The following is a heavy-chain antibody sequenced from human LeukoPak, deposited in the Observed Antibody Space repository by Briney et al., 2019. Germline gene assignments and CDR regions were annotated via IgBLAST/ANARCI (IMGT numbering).Heavy chain of an antibody. Sequence: ASVKVSCKASGYTFTSYGISWVRQAPGQGLEWMVWISAYNGNTNYAQKLQGRVTMTTDTSTSTAYMELRSLRSDDTAVYYCARAPPGDYNWFDPWGQGTLVPVSS. V-gene: IGHV1-18*01. D-gene: IGHD4-17*01. CDR3: ARAPPGDYNWFDP. J-gene: IGHJ5*02. CDR1: GYTFTSYG. CDR2: ISAYNGNT.